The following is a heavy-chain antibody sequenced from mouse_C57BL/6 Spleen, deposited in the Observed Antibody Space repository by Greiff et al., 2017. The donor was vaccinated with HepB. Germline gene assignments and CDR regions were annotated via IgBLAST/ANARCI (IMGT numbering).Heavy chain of an antibody. CDR3: ARWGYYSNYGLHFDY. CDR2: INPSTGST. CDR1: GYSFTGYY. J-gene: IGHJ2*01. Sequence: VQLQQSGPELVKPGASVKISCKASGYSFTGYYMNWVKQSPEKSLEWIGEINPSTGSTTYNQKFKAKATLTVDKSSSTAYMQLKSLTSEDSAVYYCARWGYYSNYGLHFDYWGQGTTLTVSS. V-gene: IGHV1-42*01. D-gene: IGHD2-5*01.